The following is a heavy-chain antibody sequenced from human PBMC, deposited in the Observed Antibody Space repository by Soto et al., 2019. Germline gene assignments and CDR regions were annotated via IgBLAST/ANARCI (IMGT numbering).Heavy chain of an antibody. CDR1: GVTFRSYW. CDR2: ISWNSGSI. CDR3: AKGYYYDSSGYLAWFDP. V-gene: IGHV3-9*01. Sequence: PGGSLRLSCAVSGVTFRSYWMHWVRQAPGKGLEWVSGISWNSGSIGYADSVKGRFTISRDNAKNSLYLQMNSLRAEDTALYYCAKGYYYDSSGYLAWFDPWGQGTLVTVSS. D-gene: IGHD3-22*01. J-gene: IGHJ5*02.